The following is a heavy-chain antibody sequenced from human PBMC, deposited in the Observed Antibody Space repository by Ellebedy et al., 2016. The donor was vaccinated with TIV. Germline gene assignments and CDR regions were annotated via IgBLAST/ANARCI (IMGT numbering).Heavy chain of an antibody. D-gene: IGHD2-15*01. CDR3: AKGGQWWPFDS. CDR2: ISGGGGST. Sequence: PGGSLRLSCAASAFTFSSFAMTWVRQAPGKGLEWVSGISGGGGSTYYADSVKGRFTISRDNSKNKLFLQMNSLRAEDTAVYYCAKGGQWWPFDSWGQGTLVTVSS. J-gene: IGHJ4*02. CDR1: AFTFSSFA. V-gene: IGHV3-23*01.